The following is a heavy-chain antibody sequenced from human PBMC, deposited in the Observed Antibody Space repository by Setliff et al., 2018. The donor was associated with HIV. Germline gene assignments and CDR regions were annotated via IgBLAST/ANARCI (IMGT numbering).Heavy chain of an antibody. CDR2: IYWDDDK. J-gene: IGHJ4*02. CDR3: AQKGPTFSGYVGVY. D-gene: IGHD5-12*01. Sequence: SGPTGEPTQTLTLTCTFSGFSLSTVGVGVGWIRQPPGKALEWLALIYWDDDKRYSPSLKSRLTITKDTSKNQVVLTMTNMDPVDTATYYCAQKGPTFSGYVGVYWGQGTLVTVSS. V-gene: IGHV2-5*02. CDR1: GFSLSTVGVG.